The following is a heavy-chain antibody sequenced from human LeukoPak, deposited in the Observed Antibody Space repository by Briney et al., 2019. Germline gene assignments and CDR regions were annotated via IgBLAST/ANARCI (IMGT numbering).Heavy chain of an antibody. CDR2: ISGSGGNT. CDR1: GFTFSSYA. CDR3: AKLVTRFDY. Sequence: GGSLRLSCAASGFTFSSYAMSWVRQAPGKGLEWVSSISGSGGNTYYADSVKGRFTISRDNSKNTLYMQMNSLRAEDTAVYYCAKLVTRFDYWGQGTLVTVSS. V-gene: IGHV3-23*01. D-gene: IGHD4-23*01. J-gene: IGHJ4*02.